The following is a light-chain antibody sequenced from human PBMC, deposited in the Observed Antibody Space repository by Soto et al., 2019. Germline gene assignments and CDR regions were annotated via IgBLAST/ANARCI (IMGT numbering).Light chain of an antibody. CDR3: QQYDNLPIT. CDR2: DAS. J-gene: IGKJ5*01. Sequence: EIQMTQSPSSLSASVGDRVTITCQASQDISNYLNWYQQKPGKAPKLLIYDASNLETGVPSRFSGSVSGTDGTFTISSLQTEDSATYYCQQYDNLPITFGQGTRLENK. CDR1: QDISNY. V-gene: IGKV1-33*01.